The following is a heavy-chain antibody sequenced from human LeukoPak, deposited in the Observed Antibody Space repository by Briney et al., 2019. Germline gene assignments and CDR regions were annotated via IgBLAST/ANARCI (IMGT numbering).Heavy chain of an antibody. J-gene: IGHJ6*03. CDR1: GFTFSSYA. V-gene: IGHV3-23*01. Sequence: QTGGSLRLSCAASGFTFSSYAMSWVRQAPGKGLEWVSAISGSGGSTYYADSVKGRFTISRDNAKNSLYLQMNSLRAEDTAVYYCARVGIAAAGTFYYYYYYYMDVWGKGTTVTISS. CDR2: ISGSGGST. CDR3: ARVGIAAAGTFYYYYYYYMDV. D-gene: IGHD6-13*01.